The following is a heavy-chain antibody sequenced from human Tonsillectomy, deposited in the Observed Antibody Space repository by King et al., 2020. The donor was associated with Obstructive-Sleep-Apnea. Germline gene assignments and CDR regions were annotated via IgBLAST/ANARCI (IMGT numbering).Heavy chain of an antibody. CDR2: ISAYNGNT. Sequence: QLVQSGAEVKKPGASVKVSCKASGYTFTSYGISWVRQAPGQGLEWMGWISAYNGNTNYAQKLQGRVTMTTDTSTSTAYMELRSLRSDDAAVYYCARDSDTSVIYCGGDCWFLDYWAREPWSPSPQ. J-gene: IGHJ4*02. CDR3: ARDSDTSVIYCGGDCWFLDY. CDR1: GYTFTSYG. D-gene: IGHD2-21*02. V-gene: IGHV1-18*01.